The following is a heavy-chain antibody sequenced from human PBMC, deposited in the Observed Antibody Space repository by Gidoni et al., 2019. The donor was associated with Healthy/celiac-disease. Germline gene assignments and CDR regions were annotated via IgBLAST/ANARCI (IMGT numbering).Heavy chain of an antibody. V-gene: IGHV3-30-3*01. D-gene: IGHD5-12*01. Sequence: QVALVESGGGVSQPGRSLRRSCAASGFTFSSYAMHWVRQSPGKGLEWVAVISDDGSSRYYADSVKGRFTISRDNSKNTLYLQMNSLRAEDTAVYYCARDLIEMATQNDAFDIWGQGTMVTVSS. CDR1: GFTFSSYA. CDR2: ISDDGSSR. CDR3: ARDLIEMATQNDAFDI. J-gene: IGHJ3*02.